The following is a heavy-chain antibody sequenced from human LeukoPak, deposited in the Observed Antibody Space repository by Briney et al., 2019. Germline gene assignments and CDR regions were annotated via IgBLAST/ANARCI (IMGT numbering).Heavy chain of an antibody. V-gene: IGHV3-7*02. Sequence: GGSLRLSCAASGFTFSSYEMNWVRQAPGKGLEWVAHIKPDGSEKYHVDSVKGRFTITRDNAKNSLYLQMNSLRDEDTAIYYCYCSSGIWGQGTMVTVSS. D-gene: IGHD2-8*01. CDR1: GFTFSSYE. CDR2: IKPDGSEK. CDR3: YCSSGI. J-gene: IGHJ3*02.